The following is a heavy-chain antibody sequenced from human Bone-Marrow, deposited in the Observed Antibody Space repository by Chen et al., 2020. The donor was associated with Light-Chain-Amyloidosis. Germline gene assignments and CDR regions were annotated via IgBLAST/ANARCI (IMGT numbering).Heavy chain of an antibody. V-gene: IGHV5-51*01. CDR3: WGPGDGYNFDY. D-gene: IGHD5-12*01. CDR2: IYPDDSDA. CDR1: GYTFPNYW. Sequence: EVQLEQSGPEVKKPGESLKISCKGSGYTFPNYWIGWVRQMPGKGLEWMGVIYPDDSDARYRPSFEGQVTISAHKSLPTAYLQMGGPEAPETAMYLWWGPGDGYNFDYRGQGTLVTVSS. J-gene: IGHJ4*02.